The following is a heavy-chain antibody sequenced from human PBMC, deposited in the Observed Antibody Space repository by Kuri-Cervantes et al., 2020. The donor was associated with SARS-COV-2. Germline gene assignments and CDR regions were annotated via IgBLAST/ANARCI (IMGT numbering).Heavy chain of an antibody. CDR2: ISGSGGST. V-gene: IGHV3-23*01. CDR1: GFTFRSYA. CDR3: ARGGLWFGELLAYYYYMDV. Sequence: LSLTCAASGFTFRSYAMSWVRQAPGKGLEWVSAISGSGGSTYYADSVKGRFTISRDNSKNTLYLQMGSLRAEDMAVYYCARGGLWFGELLAYYYYMDVWGKGTTVTVSS. D-gene: IGHD3-10*01. J-gene: IGHJ6*03.